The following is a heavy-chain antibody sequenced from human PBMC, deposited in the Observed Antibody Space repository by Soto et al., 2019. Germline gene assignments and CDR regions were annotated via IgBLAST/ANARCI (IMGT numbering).Heavy chain of an antibody. Sequence: GESLKISCKGSGYSFTSYWIGWVRQMPGKGLEWMGIICPGDSDTRYSPSFQGQVTISADKSISTAYLQWSSLKASDTAMYYCARPGRLGSGRYYYYGMDVWGQGTTVTVSS. CDR2: ICPGDSDT. V-gene: IGHV5-51*01. CDR1: GYSFTSYW. D-gene: IGHD3-10*01. J-gene: IGHJ6*02. CDR3: ARPGRLGSGRYYYYGMDV.